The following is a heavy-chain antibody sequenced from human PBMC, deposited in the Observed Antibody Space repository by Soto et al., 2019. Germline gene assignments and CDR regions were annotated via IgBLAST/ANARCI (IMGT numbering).Heavy chain of an antibody. J-gene: IGHJ3*02. CDR1: GFTFSSYA. CDR2: ISYDGSNK. Sequence: GGSLRLSCAASGFTFSSYAMHWVRQAPGKGLEWVAVISYDGSNKYYADSVKGRFTISRDNSKNTLYLQMNSLRAEDTAVYYCARVEQQLKVVAAFDIWGQGTMVTASS. D-gene: IGHD6-13*01. V-gene: IGHV3-30-3*01. CDR3: ARVEQQLKVVAAFDI.